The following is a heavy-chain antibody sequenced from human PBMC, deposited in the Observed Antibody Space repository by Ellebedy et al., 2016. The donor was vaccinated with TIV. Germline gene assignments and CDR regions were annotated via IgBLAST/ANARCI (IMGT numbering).Heavy chain of an antibody. J-gene: IGHJ6*02. CDR3: ARDNALGGMDV. CDR2: ISSSSSYI. V-gene: IGHV3-21*01. CDR1: GFTFSSYS. Sequence: GESLKISCAASGFTFSSYSMNWVRQAPGKGLEWVSSISSSSSYIYYADSVKGRFTISRDNAKNSLYLQMNSLRAEDTAVYYCARDNALGGMDVWGQGTTVTVSS.